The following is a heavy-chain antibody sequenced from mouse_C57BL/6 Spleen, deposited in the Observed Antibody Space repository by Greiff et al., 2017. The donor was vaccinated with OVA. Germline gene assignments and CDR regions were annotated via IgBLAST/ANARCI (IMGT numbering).Heavy chain of an antibody. CDR1: GYAFSSYW. Sequence: QVHVKQSGAELVKPGASVKISCKASGYAFSSYWMNWVKQRPGKGLEWIGQIYPGDGDTNYNGKFKGKATLTADKSSSTAYMQLSSLTSEDSAVYFCARAAYYSNPWFAYWGQGTLVTVSA. V-gene: IGHV1-80*01. J-gene: IGHJ3*01. CDR3: ARAAYYSNPWFAY. D-gene: IGHD2-5*01. CDR2: IYPGDGDT.